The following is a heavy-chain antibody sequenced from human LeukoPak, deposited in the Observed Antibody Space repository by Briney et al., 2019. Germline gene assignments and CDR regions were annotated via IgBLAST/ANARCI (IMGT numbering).Heavy chain of an antibody. J-gene: IGHJ6*03. V-gene: IGHV4-38-2*02. CDR2: IHHSGST. CDR3: ARHPNYYYYYMDV. CDR1: GYFISSGYY. Sequence: PSETLSLTCTVSGYFISSGYYWGWIRQPPGKGLQWIGSIHHSGSTYYNPSLKSRVTISVDTSKNQFSLKLSSVTAADTAVYYCARHPNYYYYYMDVWGKGTTVTISS.